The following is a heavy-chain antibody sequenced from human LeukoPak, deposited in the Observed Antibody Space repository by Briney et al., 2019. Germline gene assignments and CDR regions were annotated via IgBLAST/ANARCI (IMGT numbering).Heavy chain of an antibody. CDR1: GGSISSGGYY. CDR3: ARARIAAAGSLVDY. J-gene: IGHJ4*02. CDR2: IYHSGST. Sequence: SETLSLTCTVSGGSISSGGYYWSWIRQPPGKGLEWIGYIYHSGSTYYNPSLKSRVTISVDRSKNQFSLKLSSVTAADTAVYYCARARIAAAGSLVDYWGQGTLVTVSS. D-gene: IGHD6-13*01. V-gene: IGHV4-30-2*01.